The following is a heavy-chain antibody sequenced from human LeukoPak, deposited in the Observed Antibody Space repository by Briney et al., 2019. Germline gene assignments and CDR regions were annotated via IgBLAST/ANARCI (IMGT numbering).Heavy chain of an antibody. Sequence: SETLSLTCTVSGGSISSYYWSWIRQPPGKGLEWIGYIYYSGSTNYNPSLKSRVTISVDTSKNQFSLKLSSVTAADTAVYYCAGSPLGYCSSTSCYENWFDPWGQGTLVTVSS. V-gene: IGHV4-59*12. CDR1: GGSISSYY. CDR3: AGSPLGYCSSTSCYENWFDP. CDR2: IYYSGST. J-gene: IGHJ5*02. D-gene: IGHD2-2*01.